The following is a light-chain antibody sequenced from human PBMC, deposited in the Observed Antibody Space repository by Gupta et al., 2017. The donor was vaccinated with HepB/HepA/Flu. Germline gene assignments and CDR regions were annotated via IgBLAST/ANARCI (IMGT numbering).Light chain of an antibody. CDR3: QQTYTAPGS. CDR1: QNIRIS. V-gene: IGKV1-39*01. Sequence: DIRMTQSPSSSCARVGGAVSITCRAMQNIRISLTWYQQKPGQAPRLLMYSASSLQSGVSYTFSGSGSGTDFTLTINGLQPEDFATYYCQQTYTAPGSFGQGTKLEIK. J-gene: IGKJ2*04. CDR2: SAS.